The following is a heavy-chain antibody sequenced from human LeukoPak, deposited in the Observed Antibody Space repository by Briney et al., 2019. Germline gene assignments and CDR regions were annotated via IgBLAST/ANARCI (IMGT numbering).Heavy chain of an antibody. CDR1: GYSFTSYW. CDR3: ARPLASGDSSGYEVYY. CDR2: MDPDDSYT. D-gene: IGHD3-22*01. Sequence: GESLKISCKGSGYSFTSYWISWVREMPGKGLECVGRMDPDDSYTNYSPSFQGHVTISADKSISTAYLHGSSLKASDTAMYYCARPLASGDSSGYEVYYWGQGTLVTVSS. J-gene: IGHJ4*02. V-gene: IGHV5-10-1*01.